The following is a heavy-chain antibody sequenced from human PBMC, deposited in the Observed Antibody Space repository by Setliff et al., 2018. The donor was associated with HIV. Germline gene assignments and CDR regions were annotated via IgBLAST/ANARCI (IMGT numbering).Heavy chain of an antibody. CDR1: GGSFSGYH. CDR2: INPTGNT. V-gene: IGHV4-34*01. J-gene: IGHJ4*02. Sequence: PSETLSLTCAVYGGSFSGYHWNWIRQFPGKGLEWIGEINPTGNTQYNPSLKSRVTMLEETSKNQFSLKLKSVTAADTAIYFCARGKGGLVGPAEFDYWGPGTLVTVSS. D-gene: IGHD1-26*01. CDR3: ARGKGGLVGPAEFDY.